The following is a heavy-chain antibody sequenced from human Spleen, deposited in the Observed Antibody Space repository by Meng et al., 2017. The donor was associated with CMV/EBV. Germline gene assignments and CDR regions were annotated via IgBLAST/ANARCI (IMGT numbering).Heavy chain of an antibody. J-gene: IGHJ4*02. CDR1: GYTLTSYY. V-gene: IGHV1-46*01. Sequence: ASVKVSCKASGYTLTSYYMHWVRQAPGQGLECMGIINPSGGSTSYAQKFQGRVTMTRDTSTSTVYMELSSLRSEDTAVYFCARILYGGNPPFDYWGQGTLVTVSS. CDR3: ARILYGGNPPFDY. D-gene: IGHD4-23*01. CDR2: INPSGGST.